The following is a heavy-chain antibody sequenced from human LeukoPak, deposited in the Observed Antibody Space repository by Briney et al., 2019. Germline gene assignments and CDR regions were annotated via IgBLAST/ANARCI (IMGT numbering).Heavy chain of an antibody. Sequence: GGSLRLSCAASGFTFSSYSMDWVRQAPGKGLEWVSSISSSSSYIYYADSVKGRFTISRDNAKNSLYLQMNSLRAEDTAVYYCASQGDGYNSHFHYWGQGTLVTVSS. V-gene: IGHV3-21*01. CDR2: ISSSSSYI. CDR3: ASQGDGYNSHFHY. D-gene: IGHD5-24*01. CDR1: GFTFSSYS. J-gene: IGHJ4*02.